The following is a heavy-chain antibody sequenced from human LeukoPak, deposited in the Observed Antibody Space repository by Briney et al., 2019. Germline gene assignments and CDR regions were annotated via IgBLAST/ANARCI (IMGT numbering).Heavy chain of an antibody. D-gene: IGHD3-3*01. CDR2: ISYDGSNK. J-gene: IGHJ6*03. CDR1: GFTFSSYG. V-gene: IGHV3-30*18. CDR3: AKVGDFWSGYYSGYMDV. Sequence: GGSLRLSCVASGFTFSSYGMHWVRQAPGKGLEWVAVISYDGSNKYYSDSGKGRFTISRDNSKNTLYLQMNSLRAEDTAVYYCAKVGDFWSGYYSGYMDVWGKGTTVTVSS.